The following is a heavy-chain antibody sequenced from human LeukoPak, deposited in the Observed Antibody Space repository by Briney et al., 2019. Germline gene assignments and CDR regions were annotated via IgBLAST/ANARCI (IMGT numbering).Heavy chain of an antibody. J-gene: IGHJ4*02. V-gene: IGHV4-38-2*02. CDR2: IYHSVST. CDR3: ATTKDYYDSSGYYSTGGH. D-gene: IGHD3-22*01. CDR1: GYSISSGYY. Sequence: SETLSLTCTVSGYSISSGYYWGWIRQPPGKGLEWIGSIYHSVSTYYNPSLKSRVTISVDTSKNQFSLKLSSVTAADTAVYYCATTKDYYDSSGYYSTGGHWGQGTLVTVSS.